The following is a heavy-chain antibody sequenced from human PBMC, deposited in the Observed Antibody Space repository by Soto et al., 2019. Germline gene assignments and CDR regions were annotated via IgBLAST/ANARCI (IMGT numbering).Heavy chain of an antibody. V-gene: IGHV3-30-3*01. D-gene: IGHD3-22*01. CDR1: GFTFSTYN. J-gene: IGHJ4*02. Sequence: GSLRLSCAASGFTFSTYNMHWVRQTPGKGLEWVAVISYDGSKKDYADSVKGRFTISRDNSKNTLYLQMYSLRTEGTAVYYCARDRPKYYYDSFDYWGQGALVTVPS. CDR3: ARDRPKYYYDSFDY. CDR2: ISYDGSKK.